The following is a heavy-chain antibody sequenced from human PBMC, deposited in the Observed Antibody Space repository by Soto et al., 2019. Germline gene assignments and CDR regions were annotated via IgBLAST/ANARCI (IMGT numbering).Heavy chain of an antibody. V-gene: IGHV4-39*01. CDR1: GGSISSSSYY. CDR2: IYYSGST. Sequence: QLQLQESGPGLVKPSETLSLTCTVSGGSISSSSYYWGWIRQPSGKGLEWIGSIYYSGSTYYNPSLKSRVTISVDTSKNQFSLKLSSVTAADTAVYYCARRSSGSFDYWGQGTLVTVSS. J-gene: IGHJ4*02. CDR3: ARRSSGSFDY.